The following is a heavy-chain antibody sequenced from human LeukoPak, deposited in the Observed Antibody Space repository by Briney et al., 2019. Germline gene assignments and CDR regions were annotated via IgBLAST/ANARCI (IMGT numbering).Heavy chain of an antibody. D-gene: IGHD3-10*01. Sequence: SETLSLTCAVYGGSFSGYYWSWIRQPPGKGLEWIGEINHSGSTYNNPSLKSRVTISVDTSKNQFSLKLSSVTAADTAVYYCARDRGSYYYGSGSYYNPFFDYWGQGTLVTVSS. J-gene: IGHJ4*02. CDR2: INHSGST. V-gene: IGHV4-34*01. CDR1: GGSFSGYY. CDR3: ARDRGSYYYGSGSYYNPFFDY.